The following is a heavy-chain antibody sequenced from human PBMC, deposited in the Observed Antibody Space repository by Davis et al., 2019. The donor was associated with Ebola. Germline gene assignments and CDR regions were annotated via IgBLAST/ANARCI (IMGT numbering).Heavy chain of an antibody. Sequence: GSLKISCAASGFIFSSYSMNWVRQAPGKGLEWVANIKPDGNEQQYVDSVKGRFTVSRDNVKNSLYLQLNSLRAEDTAVYYCVRDPALVVTGGGWYFDLWGRGTLVTVSS. D-gene: IGHD2-21*02. CDR1: GFIFSSYS. J-gene: IGHJ2*01. CDR3: VRDPALVVTGGGWYFDL. CDR2: IKPDGNEQ. V-gene: IGHV3-7*01.